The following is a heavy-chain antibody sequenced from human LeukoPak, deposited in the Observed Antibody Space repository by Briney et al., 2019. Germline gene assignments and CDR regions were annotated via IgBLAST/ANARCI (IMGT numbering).Heavy chain of an antibody. V-gene: IGHV3-33*08. Sequence: GGSLRLSCLASGFTFNNYWMNWVRQAPGKGLEWVAVIWYDGSNKYYADSVKGRFTISRDNSKNTLYLQMNSLRAEDTAVYYCARDPAVVPAAEFDYWGQGTLVTVSS. CDR3: ARDPAVVPAAEFDY. CDR1: GFTFNNYW. D-gene: IGHD2-2*01. J-gene: IGHJ4*02. CDR2: IWYDGSNK.